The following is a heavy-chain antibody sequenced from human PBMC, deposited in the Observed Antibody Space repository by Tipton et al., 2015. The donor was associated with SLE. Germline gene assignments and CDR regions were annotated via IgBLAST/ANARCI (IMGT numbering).Heavy chain of an antibody. Sequence: TLSLTCTVSGGSISSYYWSWIRQPPGKGLEWIGYISYSGSTNYNPSLKSRFTISVDTSKNQFSLKVTSVTAADTAVYYCARLSAYYRVFDLWGQGTLVTVSS. CDR3: ARLSAYYRVFDL. D-gene: IGHD3-3*01. CDR2: ISYSGST. CDR1: GGSISSYY. J-gene: IGHJ4*02. V-gene: IGHV4-59*08.